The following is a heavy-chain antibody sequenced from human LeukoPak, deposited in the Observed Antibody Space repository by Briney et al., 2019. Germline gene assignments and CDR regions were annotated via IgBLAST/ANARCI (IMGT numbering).Heavy chain of an antibody. CDR3: LYYYDSSGYYPLGY. CDR1: GFTFSNAW. J-gene: IGHJ4*02. CDR2: IKSKTDGGTT. D-gene: IGHD3-22*01. Sequence: PGGSLRLSGAASGFTFSNAWMSWVRQAPGKGLEWVGRIKSKTDGGTTDYAAPVKGRFTISRDDSKNTLYLQMNSLKTEDTAVYYCLYYYDSSGYYPLGYWGQGSLVTVSS. V-gene: IGHV3-15*01.